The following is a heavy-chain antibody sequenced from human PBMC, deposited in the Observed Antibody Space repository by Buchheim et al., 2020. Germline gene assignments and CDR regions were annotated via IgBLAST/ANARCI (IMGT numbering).Heavy chain of an antibody. CDR3: ARDPSGWSDPIDS. CDR2: INSDGTDT. V-gene: IGHV3-74*03. Sequence: EVQLVESGGGLVQPGGSLRLSCAASGFPFSTYWMHWVRQAPGKGLVWVSGINSDGTDTTYADFVKGRFTISKDNAKNTLYLQMNSLRAEDTAVYHCARDPSGWSDPIDSWGQGTL. J-gene: IGHJ4*02. CDR1: GFPFSTYW. D-gene: IGHD6-19*01.